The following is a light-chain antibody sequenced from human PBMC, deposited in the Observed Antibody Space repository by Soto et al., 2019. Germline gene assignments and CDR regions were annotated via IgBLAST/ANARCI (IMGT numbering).Light chain of an antibody. Sequence: ESVLTQSRGTLALSPGEKATLSCRASQSVDSTYLAWYQQKPDQSPRLLIYATSTRAAGIPDGFSGSGSGTDFTLTISRLEPEDFAVYYCQQYGSWTFGQGTKVDI. V-gene: IGKV3-20*01. CDR2: ATS. CDR3: QQYGSWT. CDR1: QSVDSTY. J-gene: IGKJ1*01.